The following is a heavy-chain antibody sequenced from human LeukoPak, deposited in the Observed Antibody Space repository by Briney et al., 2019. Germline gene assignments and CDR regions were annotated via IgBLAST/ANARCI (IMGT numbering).Heavy chain of an antibody. Sequence: GGSLRLSCAASGFTFSSYAMSWVRQAPGKGLEWVSAISGSGGSTYYADSVKGRFTISRDNSKNTLYLQMNSLRAEDTAVYYCAKDPRGGGYSYGSNWFDPWGQGTLVTVSS. CDR3: AKDPRGGGYSYGSNWFDP. D-gene: IGHD5-18*01. V-gene: IGHV3-23*01. J-gene: IGHJ5*02. CDR2: ISGSGGST. CDR1: GFTFSSYA.